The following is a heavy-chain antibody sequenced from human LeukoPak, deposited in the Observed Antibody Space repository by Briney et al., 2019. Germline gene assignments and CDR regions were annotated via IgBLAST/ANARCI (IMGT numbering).Heavy chain of an antibody. CDR3: ARGLQLTVTNVLEYDY. CDR2: INHSGGT. CDR1: PGSFSAHY. D-gene: IGHD4-17*01. J-gene: IGHJ4*02. Sequence: SETLSLTCTVYPGSFSAHYWSWIRQPPGKGLEWIGEINHSGGTNYNPSLKSRVTISLDTSKNQFSLKLSSVTAADTAIYYCARGLQLTVTNVLEYDYGGQGSLVTVSS. V-gene: IGHV4-34*01.